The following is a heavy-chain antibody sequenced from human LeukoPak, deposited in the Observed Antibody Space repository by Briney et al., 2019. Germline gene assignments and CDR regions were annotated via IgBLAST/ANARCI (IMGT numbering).Heavy chain of an antibody. CDR2: SSYTGST. J-gene: IGHJ5*02. V-gene: IGHV4-59*01. CDR1: GGSISTNN. D-gene: IGHD1-7*01. CDR3: WRGENYWPQCWSDP. Sequence: SETLSLTCTVSGGSISTNNWSWVWHRPGKGQGWVGFSSYTGSTSNNTSPKSRGTMSLDASKNTISLALNSVTPAETAGYYCWRGENYWPQCWSDPWGRGTLVSVSS.